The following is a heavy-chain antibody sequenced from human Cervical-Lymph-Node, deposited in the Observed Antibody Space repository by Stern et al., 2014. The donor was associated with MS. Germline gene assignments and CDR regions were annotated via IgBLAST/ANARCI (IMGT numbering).Heavy chain of an antibody. CDR2: IYSGGST. V-gene: IGHV3-66*02. CDR1: GFTVSSNY. CDR3: ARDPGSYYYYYGMDV. Sequence: VQLVESGGGLVQPGGSLRLSCAASGFTVSSNYMSWVRQAPGKGLEWVSVIYSGGSTYYADSVKGRFTISRDNSKNTLYLQMNSLRAEDTAVYYCARDPGSYYYYYGMDVWGQGTTVTVSS. J-gene: IGHJ6*02. D-gene: IGHD1-26*01.